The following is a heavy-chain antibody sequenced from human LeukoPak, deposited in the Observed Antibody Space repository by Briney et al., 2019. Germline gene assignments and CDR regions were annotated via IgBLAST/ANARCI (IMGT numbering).Heavy chain of an antibody. CDR3: AKCSTSAYTTGWCNWIDP. Sequence: GGSLRLSCVASGFTFTSDAMNWVRQAPGKGLEWVSSTVSRGTTQYADSVKGRFTVSRDTSKNTLYLQMNSLRANDTAVYYCAKCSTSAYTTGWCNWIDPWGQGTLVTVSS. V-gene: IGHV3-23*01. CDR2: TVSRGTT. CDR1: GFTFTSDA. J-gene: IGHJ5*02. D-gene: IGHD6-19*01.